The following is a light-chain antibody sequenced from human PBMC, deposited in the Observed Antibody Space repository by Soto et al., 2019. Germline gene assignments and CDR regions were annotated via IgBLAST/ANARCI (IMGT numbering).Light chain of an antibody. CDR1: QSVSSY. CDR2: DAS. V-gene: IGKV3-11*01. CDR3: QQRSNWPWT. Sequence: EIVLTQSPATLSLSPGERATLSCRASQSVSSYLAWYQQKPGQAPRLLIYDASNRATGIPARFSGSGSGTDFTLTISSLDPEEFAVYYCQQRSNWPWTFGQGTKVEIK. J-gene: IGKJ1*01.